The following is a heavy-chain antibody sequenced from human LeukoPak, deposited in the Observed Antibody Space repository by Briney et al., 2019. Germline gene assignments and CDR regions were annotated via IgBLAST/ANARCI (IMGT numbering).Heavy chain of an antibody. CDR3: ARLGSSSRRGFYYYYMDV. CDR1: GGSFSGYY. J-gene: IGHJ6*03. Sequence: PSETLSLTCAVYGGSFSGYYWSWIRQPPGKGLEWIGEINHSGSTNYNPSLKSRVTISVDTCKNQFSLKLSSVTAADTAVYYCARLGSSSRRGFYYYYMDVWGKGTTVTVSS. CDR2: INHSGST. V-gene: IGHV4-34*01. D-gene: IGHD6-6*01.